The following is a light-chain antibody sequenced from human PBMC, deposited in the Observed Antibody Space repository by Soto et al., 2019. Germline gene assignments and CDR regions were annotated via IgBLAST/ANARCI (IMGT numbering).Light chain of an antibody. CDR3: QSYDSSLSGSEV. V-gene: IGLV1-40*01. J-gene: IGLJ2*01. CDR1: SSNIGAGYH. Sequence: QPVLTQPPSVSGAPGQRVTISCAGSSSNIGAGYHVHWYQQLPGTAPKLLIYGNNNRPSGVPDRFSGSKSGTSASLAITGLQAEDEADYYCQSYDSSLSGSEVFGGGTKLTV. CDR2: GNN.